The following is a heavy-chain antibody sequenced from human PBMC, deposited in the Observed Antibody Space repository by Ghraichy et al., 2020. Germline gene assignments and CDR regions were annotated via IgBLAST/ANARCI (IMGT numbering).Heavy chain of an antibody. CDR2: IYPGDSDT. D-gene: IGHD7-27*01. CDR1: GYSFTTYW. V-gene: IGHV5-51*01. CDR3: ARHPRTGIDY. Sequence: GESLNISCKASGYSFTTYWIGWVRQMPGKGLEWMGIIYPGDSDTRYSPSFQGQVTVSADKSINTAYLQWSSLKASDTAMYYCARHPRTGIDYWGQGTLVTVSS. J-gene: IGHJ4*02.